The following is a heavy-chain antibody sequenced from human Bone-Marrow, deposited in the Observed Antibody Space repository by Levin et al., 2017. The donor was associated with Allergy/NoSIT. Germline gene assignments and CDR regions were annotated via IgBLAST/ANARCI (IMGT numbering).Heavy chain of an antibody. D-gene: IGHD3-3*01. J-gene: IGHJ4*02. V-gene: IGHV3-33*03. CDR1: GFPFRHYG. CDR2: ILYDGSKQ. CDR3: ALVRSGTYFWF. Sequence: HSGGSLRLSCDASGFPFRHYGMHWVRKSQGKGLEWVASILYDGSKQYYADSVKGRLTISRDNSKNTVSLQMNSLSADDTAVYYCALVRSGTYFWFWGQVTLVTVSS.